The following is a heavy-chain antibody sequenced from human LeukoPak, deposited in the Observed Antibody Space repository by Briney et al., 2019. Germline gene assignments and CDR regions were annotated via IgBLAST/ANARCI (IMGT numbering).Heavy chain of an antibody. D-gene: IGHD2-8*01. CDR3: ARDRDEYCTNGVCYTGWLDP. CDR2: IWYDGSNK. Sequence: GGSLRLSCAASGFTFSSYGMHWVRQAPGKGLEWVAVIWYDGSNKYYADSVKGRFTISRDNSKNTLYLQMNSLRAEDTAVYYCARDRDEYCTNGVCYTGWLDPWGQGTLATVSS. J-gene: IGHJ5*02. CDR1: GFTFSSYG. V-gene: IGHV3-33*01.